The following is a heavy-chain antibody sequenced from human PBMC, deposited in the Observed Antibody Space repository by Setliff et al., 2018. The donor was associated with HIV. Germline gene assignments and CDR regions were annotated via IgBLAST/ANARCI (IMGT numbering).Heavy chain of an antibody. J-gene: IGHJ3*02. Sequence: ASVKVSCKASGYTFTGYYMHWVRQAPGQGLEWMGCINLNTGNTNYAQKFQGRVIVTRDTSINTAYVELRSLRLDDTAVYYCARDWKHVFDIWGQGTMVTVSS. CDR3: ARDWKHVFDI. D-gene: IGHD1-1*01. CDR1: GYTFTGYY. CDR2: INLNTGNT. V-gene: IGHV1-2*02.